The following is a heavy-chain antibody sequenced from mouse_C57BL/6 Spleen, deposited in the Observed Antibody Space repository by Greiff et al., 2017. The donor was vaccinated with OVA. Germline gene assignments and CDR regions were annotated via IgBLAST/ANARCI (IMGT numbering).Heavy chain of an antibody. CDR3: ARRDYGSSSSNAMDY. Sequence: QVQLQQPGAELVMPGASVKLSCKASGYTFTSYWMHWVKQRPGQGLEWIGEIDPSDSYTNYNQKFKGKSTLTVDKSSSTAYMQLSSLTSEDSAVYYCARRDYGSSSSNAMDYWGQGTSVTVSS. J-gene: IGHJ4*01. D-gene: IGHD1-1*01. CDR1: GYTFTSYW. V-gene: IGHV1-69*01. CDR2: IDPSDSYT.